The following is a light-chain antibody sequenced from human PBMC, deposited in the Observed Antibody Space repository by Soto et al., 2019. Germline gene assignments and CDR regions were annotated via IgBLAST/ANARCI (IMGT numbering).Light chain of an antibody. V-gene: IGKV3-20*01. J-gene: IGKJ1*01. CDR3: QQYGSSGT. Sequence: EIVLTQSPATLSLSPGERATLSCRASQSVSNFLAWYQQKPGQAPRLVIYDASKRATGIPVRFSGSGSGTDFTLTISRLEPEDFAVYYCQQYGSSGTFGQGTKVDI. CDR1: QSVSNF. CDR2: DAS.